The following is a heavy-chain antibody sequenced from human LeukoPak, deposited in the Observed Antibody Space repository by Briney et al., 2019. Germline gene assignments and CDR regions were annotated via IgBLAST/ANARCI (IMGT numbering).Heavy chain of an antibody. Sequence: PSETLSLTCTVYGGSFSGYYWSWIRQPPGKGLEWIGEINHSGSTNYNPSLKSRVTISVDTSENQFSLKLSSVTAADTAVYYCARHGTEIFGGPSWDWGQGTLVTVSS. CDR2: INHSGST. CDR3: ARHGTEIFGGPSWD. CDR1: GGSFSGYY. J-gene: IGHJ4*02. V-gene: IGHV4-34*01. D-gene: IGHD3-3*01.